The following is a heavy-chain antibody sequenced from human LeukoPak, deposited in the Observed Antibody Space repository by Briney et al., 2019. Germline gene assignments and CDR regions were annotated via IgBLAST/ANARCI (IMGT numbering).Heavy chain of an antibody. CDR2: INGDGSST. Sequence: GGSLRLSCAGSGFTLSVYWMHWVRQAPGKGLVWVSRINGDGSSTTYADSVKGRFTIPRDNAKNTLYLQMNSLRVEDTAVYYCVRGIEVSGTFSWFDPWGQGTLVTVSS. D-gene: IGHD6-19*01. J-gene: IGHJ5*02. CDR1: GFTLSVYW. V-gene: IGHV3-74*01. CDR3: VRGIEVSGTFSWFDP.